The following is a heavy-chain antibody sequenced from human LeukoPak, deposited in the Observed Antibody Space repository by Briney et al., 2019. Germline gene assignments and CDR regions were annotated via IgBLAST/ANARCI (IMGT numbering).Heavy chain of an antibody. Sequence: GGSLRLSCAASGFTFSSYEMNWVRQAPGKGLEWVSYISSSGSTIYYADSVKGRFTISGDNAKNSLYLQMNSLRAEDTAVYYCARRGRSRYCSGGSCYTWDYYFDYWGQGTLVTVSS. CDR3: ARRGRSRYCSGGSCYTWDYYFDY. V-gene: IGHV3-48*03. D-gene: IGHD2-15*01. CDR1: GFTFSSYE. J-gene: IGHJ4*02. CDR2: ISSSGSTI.